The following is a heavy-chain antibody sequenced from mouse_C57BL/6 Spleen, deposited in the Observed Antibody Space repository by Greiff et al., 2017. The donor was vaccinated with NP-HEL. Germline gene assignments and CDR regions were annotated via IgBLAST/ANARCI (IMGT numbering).Heavy chain of an antibody. CDR2: RWTGGGT. V-gene: IGHV2-9-1*01. CDR1: GFSFTSYA. Sequence: QVQLKESGPGLVAPSQSLSITCTVSGFSFTSYAISWVRQPPGKGLEWLGVRWTGGGTNYNSALKSRLSISKDNSKSQVFLKMNSLQTDDTARYYCARKGGLGSSPHWYFDVWGTGTTVTVSS. CDR3: ARKGGLGSSPHWYFDV. J-gene: IGHJ1*03. D-gene: IGHD1-1*01.